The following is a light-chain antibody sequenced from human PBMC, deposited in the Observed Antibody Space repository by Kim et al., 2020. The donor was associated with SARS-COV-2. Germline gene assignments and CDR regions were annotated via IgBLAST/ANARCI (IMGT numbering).Light chain of an antibody. CDR2: AAS. V-gene: IGKV1-8*01. J-gene: IGKJ1*01. CDR3: QQYYSYPQTWT. Sequence: AIRMTQSPSSLSASTGDRVTITCRASQGISSYLAWYQQKPGKAPKLLIYAASTLQSGVPSRFSGSGSGTDFTLTISCLQSEDFATYYCQQYYSYPQTWTFGQGTKVDIK. CDR1: QGISSY.